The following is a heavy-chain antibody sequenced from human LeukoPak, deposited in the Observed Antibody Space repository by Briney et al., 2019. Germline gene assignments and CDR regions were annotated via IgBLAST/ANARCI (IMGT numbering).Heavy chain of an antibody. J-gene: IGHJ4*02. D-gene: IGHD2-8*02. CDR2: SNPSGVGT. V-gene: IGHV1-46*01. Sequence: ASVKVSCKASGYTFTSYYMHWVRQAPGQGLEWMGVSNPSGVGTNYAQRFQGRVTMTRDTSTTTVYMELSSLRSEDTAVYYCAREESGGYFDYWGQGTLVTVSS. CDR3: AREESGGYFDY. CDR1: GYTFTSYY.